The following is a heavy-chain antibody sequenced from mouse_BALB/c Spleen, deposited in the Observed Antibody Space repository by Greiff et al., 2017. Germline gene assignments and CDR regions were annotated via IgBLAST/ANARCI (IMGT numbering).Heavy chain of an antibody. Sequence: EVQLLESGPELVKPGASVKMSCKASGYTFTSYVMHWVKQKPGQGLEWIGYINPYNDGTKYNEKFKGKSTLTSDKSSSTAYMELSRLTSEDSAVYYSARENSPNYAMDDGGQGTTGTVSS. J-gene: IGHJ4*01. CDR2: INPYNDGT. CDR1: GYTFTSYV. V-gene: IGHV1-14*01. CDR3: ARENSPNYAMDD.